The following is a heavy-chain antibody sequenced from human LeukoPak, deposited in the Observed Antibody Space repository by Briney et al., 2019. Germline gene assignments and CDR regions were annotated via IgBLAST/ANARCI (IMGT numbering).Heavy chain of an antibody. CDR2: TYYRSNWYN. J-gene: IGHJ4*02. V-gene: IGHV6-1*01. D-gene: IGHD3-22*01. CDR1: GDSVSSNSVA. Sequence: SQTLSLTCAISGDSVSSNSVAWNWIRQSPSRGLEWLGRTYYRSNWYNDYAVSVRSRISINPDTSKNQFSLQLNSVSPEDTAVYYCARETYSSGSYLDYWGQGTLVTVS. CDR3: ARETYSSGSYLDY.